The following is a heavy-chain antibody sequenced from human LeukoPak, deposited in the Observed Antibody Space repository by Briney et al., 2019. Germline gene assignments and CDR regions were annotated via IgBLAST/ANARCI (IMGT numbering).Heavy chain of an antibody. J-gene: IGHJ4*02. CDR1: GGSFSGYY. V-gene: IGHV4-34*01. CDR2: INHSEIT. Sequence: SETLSLTCAVYGGSFSGYYWSWIRQPPGKGLEWIGEINHSEITSFNPSLKSRVTISVDTSKNQFSLKLSSVTAADTAVYYCARGSRGFWSGYYVPPPLDYWGQGTLVTVSS. CDR3: ARGSRGFWSGYYVPPPLDY. D-gene: IGHD3-3*01.